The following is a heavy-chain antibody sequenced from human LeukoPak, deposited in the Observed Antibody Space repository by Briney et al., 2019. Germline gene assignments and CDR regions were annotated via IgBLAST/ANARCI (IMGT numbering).Heavy chain of an antibody. V-gene: IGHV3-30*18. CDR2: ISYDGSNK. D-gene: IGHD3-10*02. CDR3: AKVFRPFDY. J-gene: IGHJ4*02. Sequence: GRSLRLSCAASGFTFSSYGMHWVRQAPGKGLEWVAVISYDGSNKYYADSVKGRFTISRDNSKNTLYLQMNSLRAEDTAVYYCAKVFRPFDYWGQGTLVTVSS. CDR1: GFTFSSYG.